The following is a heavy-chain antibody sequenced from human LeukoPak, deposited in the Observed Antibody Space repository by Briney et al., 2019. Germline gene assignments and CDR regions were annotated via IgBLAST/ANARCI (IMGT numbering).Heavy chain of an antibody. Sequence: ETQTLTCTVSGGSISNYYWSWIRQPAGKGLEWIGRISASGNTNYNPSLKSRVTMSVDTSMNLFALKLSSVTAADTAVYYCARQGVASAVDYWVRATIVTVSS. V-gene: IGHV4-4*07. CDR2: ISASGNT. CDR3: ARQGVASAVDY. J-gene: IGHJ4*02. D-gene: IGHD3-16*01. CDR1: GGSISNYY.